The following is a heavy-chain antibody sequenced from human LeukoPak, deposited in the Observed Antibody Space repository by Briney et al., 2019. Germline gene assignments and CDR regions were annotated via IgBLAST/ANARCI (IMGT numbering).Heavy chain of an antibody. CDR2: IYYSGST. J-gene: IGHJ3*02. CDR1: GGSISSHY. V-gene: IGHV4-59*11. D-gene: IGHD5-24*01. CDR3: ARATIATILIDI. Sequence: SETLSLTCTVSGGSISSHYWSWIRQPPGKGLGWIGYIYYSGSTNYNPSLKSRVTISVDTSKNQFSLKLSSVTAADTAVYYCARATIATILIDIWGQGTMVTVSS.